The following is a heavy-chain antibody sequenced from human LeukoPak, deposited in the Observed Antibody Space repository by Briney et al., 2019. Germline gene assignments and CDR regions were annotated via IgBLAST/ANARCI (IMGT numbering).Heavy chain of an antibody. CDR2: IKQDGSEK. CDR3: ARRGGWGGYSYGYFEPYYYYYMDV. D-gene: IGHD5-18*01. J-gene: IGHJ6*03. V-gene: IGHV3-7*01. CDR1: GFTFSNYA. Sequence: GGSLRLSCAASGFTFSNYAMNWVRQAPGKGLEWVANIKQDGSEKYYVDSVKGRFTISRDNAKNSLYLQMNSLRAEDTAVYYCARRGGWGGYSYGYFEPYYYYYMDVWGKGTTVTVSS.